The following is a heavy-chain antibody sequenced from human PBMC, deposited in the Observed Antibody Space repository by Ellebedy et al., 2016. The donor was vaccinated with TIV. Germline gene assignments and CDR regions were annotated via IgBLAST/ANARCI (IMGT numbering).Heavy chain of an antibody. CDR3: AKGWGSAWYRGWFDP. J-gene: IGHJ5*02. D-gene: IGHD6-19*01. V-gene: IGHV3-23*01. Sequence: GGSLRLSXAASGFIFSSYAMSWVRQAPGKGLGWVSAISGSGGSTYYADSVKGRFTISRDNSKNMLYLQMNSLRAEDTALYYCAKGWGSAWYRGWFDPWGQGTLVTVSS. CDR1: GFIFSSYA. CDR2: ISGSGGST.